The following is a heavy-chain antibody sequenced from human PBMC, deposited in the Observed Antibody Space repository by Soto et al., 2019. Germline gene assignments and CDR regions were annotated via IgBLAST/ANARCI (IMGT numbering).Heavy chain of an antibody. CDR2: IYYSGST. Sequence: QVQLQESGPGLVKPSETLSLTCTVSGGSISSYYWSWIRQPPGKGLEWIGYIYYSGSTNYNPSLKSRVTISVDTSKNQFSLKLSSVTAADTAVYYCARVTKNCSGGSCYFDYYYYYMDVLGKGTTVTVSS. V-gene: IGHV4-59*08. CDR1: GGSISSYY. D-gene: IGHD2-15*01. CDR3: ARVTKNCSGGSCYFDYYYYYMDV. J-gene: IGHJ6*03.